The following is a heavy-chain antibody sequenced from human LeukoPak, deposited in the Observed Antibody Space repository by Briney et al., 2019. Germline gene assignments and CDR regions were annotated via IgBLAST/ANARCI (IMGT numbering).Heavy chain of an antibody. CDR1: GVSISGTNYY. V-gene: IGHV4-39*01. CDR3: AKLSYKRFDY. D-gene: IGHD2-8*01. CDR2: ISYGGST. J-gene: IGHJ4*02. Sequence: KSSETLSLTCTVSGVSISGTNYYWSWIRQPPGKGLEWIGTISYGGSTYYNPSLKSRVTISVDTSKNQFSLRLSSATASDTAVYYCAKLSYKRFDYWGQGTLVTVSS.